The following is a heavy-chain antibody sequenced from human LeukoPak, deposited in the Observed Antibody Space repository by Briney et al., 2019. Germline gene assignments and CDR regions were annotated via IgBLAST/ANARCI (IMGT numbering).Heavy chain of an antibody. Sequence: SETLSLTCTVSGDSIRSYYWSWIRQPAGKGLEWIGRVYTSGSTNYNPSLKSRVTISVDTSKNQFSLKLSSVTAADTAVYYCARDLDYWGQETLVTVSS. J-gene: IGHJ4*02. CDR2: VYTSGST. V-gene: IGHV4-4*07. CDR3: ARDLDY. CDR1: GDSIRSYY.